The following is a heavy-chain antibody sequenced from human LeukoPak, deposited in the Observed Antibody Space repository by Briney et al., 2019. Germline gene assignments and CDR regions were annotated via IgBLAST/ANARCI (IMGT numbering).Heavy chain of an antibody. V-gene: IGHV1-2*02. Sequence: GASVKVSCKASGYIFSVYYMHWVRQAPGQGLEWMGWINPNSGGTNYAQKFQGRVTMTRDTSISTAYMELSRLRSDDTAVYYCARGAGLLWFGELFYWGQGTLVTVS. CDR3: ARGAGLLWFGELFY. J-gene: IGHJ4*02. CDR1: GYIFSVYY. D-gene: IGHD3-10*01. CDR2: INPNSGGT.